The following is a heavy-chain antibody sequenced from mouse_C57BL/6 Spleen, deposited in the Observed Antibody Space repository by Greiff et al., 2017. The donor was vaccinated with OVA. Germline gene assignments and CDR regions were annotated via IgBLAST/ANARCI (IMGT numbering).Heavy chain of an antibody. CDR3: ARDYGSSYVGYFDV. CDR1: GYTFTSYW. V-gene: IGHV1-52*01. CDR2: IDPSDSET. Sequence: VQLQQPGAELVRPGSSVKLSCKASGYTFTSYWMHWVKQRPIQGLEWIGNIDPSDSETHYNQKFKDKATLTVDKSSSTAYMQLSSLTSEDSAVYYCARDYGSSYVGYFDVWGTGTTVTVSS. J-gene: IGHJ1*03. D-gene: IGHD1-1*01.